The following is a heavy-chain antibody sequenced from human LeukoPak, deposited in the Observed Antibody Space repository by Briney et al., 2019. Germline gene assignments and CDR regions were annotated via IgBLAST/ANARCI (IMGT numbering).Heavy chain of an antibody. J-gene: IGHJ4*02. CDR3: ARMVRSGDLDY. CDR2: IDWDDDK. CDR1: GFSLSTSGMR. V-gene: IGHV2-70*04. Sequence: SGPALVKXTQTLTLTCTFSGFSLSTSGMRVSWIRQPPGKALEWLARIDWDDDKFYSTSLKTRLTISKDTSKNQVVLTMTNMDPVDTATYNCARMVRSGDLDYWGQGTLVTVSS. D-gene: IGHD3-10*01.